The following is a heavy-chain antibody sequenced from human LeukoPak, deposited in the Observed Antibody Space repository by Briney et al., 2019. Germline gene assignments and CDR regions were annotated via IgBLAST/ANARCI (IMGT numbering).Heavy chain of an antibody. CDR2: INPSGGST. CDR3: ARRYCGITSCYYFDY. D-gene: IGHD2-2*01. J-gene: IGHJ4*02. Sequence: ASVKVSCKASGYTFTSYYMHWVRQAPGQGLEWMGIINPSGGSTSYAQKFQGRVTMTRDTSTSTVYMELSSLRSDDTAVYYCARRYCGITSCYYFDYWGQGTLVTVSS. CDR1: GYTFTSYY. V-gene: IGHV1-46*01.